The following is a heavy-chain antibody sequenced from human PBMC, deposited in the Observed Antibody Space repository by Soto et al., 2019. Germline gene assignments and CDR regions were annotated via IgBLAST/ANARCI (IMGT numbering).Heavy chain of an antibody. Sequence: GGSLRLSCAASGFTFSSYGMHWVRQAPGKGLEWVAVIWYDGSNKYYADSVKGRFTISRDNSKNTLYLQMNSLRAEDTAVYYCGRRYGWGGSCRRGYYYYYGAVGGKGTGVTVPS. CDR3: GRRYGWGGSCRRGYYYYYGAV. J-gene: IGHJ6*03. CDR2: IWYDGSNK. CDR1: GFTFSSYG. D-gene: IGHD2-15*01. V-gene: IGHV3-33*01.